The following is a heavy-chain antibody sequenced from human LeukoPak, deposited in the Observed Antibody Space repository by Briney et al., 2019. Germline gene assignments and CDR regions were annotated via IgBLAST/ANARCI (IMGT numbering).Heavy chain of an antibody. CDR2: INHSGST. V-gene: IGHV4-34*01. CDR3: ARGSGGQKGNMDV. CDR1: GGSFSGYY. J-gene: IGHJ6*03. Sequence: SETLSLTCAVYGGSFSGYYRSWIRQPPGKGLEWIGEINHSGSTNYNPSLKSRVTISVDTSKNQFSLKLSSVTAADTAVYYCARGSGGQKGNMDVWGKGTTVTVSS. D-gene: IGHD3-10*01.